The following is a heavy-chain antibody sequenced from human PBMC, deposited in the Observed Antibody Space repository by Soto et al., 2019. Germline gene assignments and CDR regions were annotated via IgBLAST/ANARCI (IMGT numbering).Heavy chain of an antibody. CDR1: GFTFSSYA. CDR2: ISGSGGGT. J-gene: IGHJ4*02. CDR3: AKDYSSSWRPYVFDY. D-gene: IGHD6-13*01. V-gene: IGHV3-23*01. Sequence: EVQLLESGGGLVQPGGSLRLSCAASGFTFSSYAMSWVRQAPGRGLEWVSAISGSGGGTYSADSVKGRFTISRDNSKNTLYLQMNSLRAEDTAVYYCAKDYSSSWRPYVFDYWGQGTLVTVAS.